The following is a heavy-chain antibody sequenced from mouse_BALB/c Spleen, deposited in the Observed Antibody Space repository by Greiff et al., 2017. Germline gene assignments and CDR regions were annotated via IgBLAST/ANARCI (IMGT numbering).Heavy chain of an antibody. CDR3: ARASGY. CDR1: GFTFSDYY. CDR2: ISDGGSYT. V-gene: IGHV5-4*02. D-gene: IGHD3-1*01. Sequence: EVKLVESGGGLVKPGGSLKLSCAASGFTFSDYYMYWVRQTPEKRLEWVATISDGGSYTYYPDSVKGRFPISRDNAKNNLYLQMSSLKSEDTAMYYCARASGYWGQGTLVTVSA. J-gene: IGHJ3*01.